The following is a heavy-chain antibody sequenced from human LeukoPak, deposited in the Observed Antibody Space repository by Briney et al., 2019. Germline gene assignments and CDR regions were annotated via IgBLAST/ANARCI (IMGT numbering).Heavy chain of an antibody. CDR2: TYYRSTWYN. D-gene: IGHD4-23*01. V-gene: IGHV6-1*01. Sequence: SQTLSLTCAISGDSVSSNSAAWNRIRQSPSRGLEWLGRTYYRSTWYNDYAVSVKSRITINPDTSKTQFSLQLNSVTPEDTAVYYCARETNSLFDYWGQGTLVTVSS. J-gene: IGHJ4*02. CDR1: GDSVSSNSAA. CDR3: ARETNSLFDY.